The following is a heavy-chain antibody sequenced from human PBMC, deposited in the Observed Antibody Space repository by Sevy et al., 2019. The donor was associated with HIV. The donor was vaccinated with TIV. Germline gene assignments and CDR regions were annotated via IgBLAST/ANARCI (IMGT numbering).Heavy chain of an antibody. CDR3: VRSGVAAAGTGIYWYFDL. V-gene: IGHV6-1*01. D-gene: IGHD6-13*01. CDR2: TYYRSKWYN. CDR1: GDSVSSNSAA. Sequence: SQTLSLTCAISGDSVSSNSAAWNWIRQSPSRGLEWLGRTYYRSKWYNDYAVSVKSRITINPDTSKNQFSLQLNSVTPEDTAVYYCVRSGVAAAGTGIYWYFDLWGRGTLVTVSS. J-gene: IGHJ2*01.